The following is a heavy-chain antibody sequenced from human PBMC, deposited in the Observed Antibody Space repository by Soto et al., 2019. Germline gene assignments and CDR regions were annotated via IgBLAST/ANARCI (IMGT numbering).Heavy chain of an antibody. CDR2: IYYSGST. Sequence: SETLSLTCTVSGGSISSSSYYWGWIRQPPGKGLEWIRSIYYSGSTYYNPSLKSRVTISVDTSKNQFSLKLSSVTAADATVYYCARHGRLTMVRGAPLDFDYWGQGTLVTVSS. CDR1: GGSISSSSYY. J-gene: IGHJ4*02. V-gene: IGHV4-39*01. D-gene: IGHD3-10*01. CDR3: ARHGRLTMVRGAPLDFDY.